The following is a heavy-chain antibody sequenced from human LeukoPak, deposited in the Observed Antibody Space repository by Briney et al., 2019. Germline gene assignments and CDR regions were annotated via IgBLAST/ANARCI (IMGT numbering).Heavy chain of an antibody. V-gene: IGHV5-51*01. CDR3: AIGGDSSTSCYRCFNY. CDR1: GYSFTNYW. Sequence: PGESLKISCEGSGYSFTNYWIGWVRQMPGKGLEWMGIIYPDDSDTRYSPSFQDQVTISADKSIGTAYLQWSSLKASDTAMYYCAIGGDSSTSCYRCFNYWGQGTLVTVSS. J-gene: IGHJ4*02. CDR2: IYPDDSDT. D-gene: IGHD2-2*01.